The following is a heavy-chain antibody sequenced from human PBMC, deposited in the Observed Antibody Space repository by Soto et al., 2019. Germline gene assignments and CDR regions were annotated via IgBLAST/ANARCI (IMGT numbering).Heavy chain of an antibody. J-gene: IGHJ4*02. V-gene: IGHV3-30*18. CDR1: GFTFSSYG. CDR3: AKALGELSPESYDH. D-gene: IGHD3-16*02. Sequence: QVQLVESGGGVVQPGRSLRLSGAASGFTFSSYGMHWVRQAPGKGLEWVAIISYDGSNQYYADSVKGRFTISRDNSKNTLYLQMNSLRAEDTAVYYCAKALGELSPESYDHWGQGVLVTVSS. CDR2: ISYDGSNQ.